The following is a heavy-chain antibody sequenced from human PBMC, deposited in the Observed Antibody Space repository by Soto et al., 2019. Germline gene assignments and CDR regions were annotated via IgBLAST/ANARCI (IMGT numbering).Heavy chain of an antibody. J-gene: IGHJ5*02. CDR3: ARVVSPYYDVLTGNWFDP. Sequence: QVQLVQSGAEVKEPGASVKVSCKASGYTFTGYYMHWARQAPGQGLEWMGWIKSFNGDTNYAQKFQGRVTLTRDTSISTAYMELSRLKSDDTAVYYCARVVSPYYDVLTGNWFDPWGQGTVVTVSS. D-gene: IGHD3-9*01. V-gene: IGHV1-2*02. CDR1: GYTFTGYY. CDR2: IKSFNGDT.